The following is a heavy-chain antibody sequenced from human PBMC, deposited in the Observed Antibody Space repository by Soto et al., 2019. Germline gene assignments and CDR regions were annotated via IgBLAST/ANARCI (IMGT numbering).Heavy chain of an antibody. CDR3: ARSLGRGWTPY. D-gene: IGHD6-19*01. Sequence: QVHLVQSEAEVKKPGSSVKVSCKASGGTFSSYTVSWVRQAPGQGLEWVGGIIPVFNTTYYAQKFQGRVTILADKSTSTAYVELSNLRSEDTAVYDCARSLGRGWTPYWGQGTLVTVSS. CDR2: IIPVFNTT. V-gene: IGHV1-69*06. CDR1: GGTFSSYT. J-gene: IGHJ4*02.